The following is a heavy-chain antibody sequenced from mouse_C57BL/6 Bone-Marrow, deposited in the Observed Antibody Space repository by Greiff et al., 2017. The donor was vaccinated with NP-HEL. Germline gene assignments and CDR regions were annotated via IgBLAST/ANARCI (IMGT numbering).Heavy chain of an antibody. J-gene: IGHJ2*01. V-gene: IGHV1-55*01. CDR1: GYTFNSYW. Sequence: QVQLQQPGAELVKPGASVKMSCKASGYTFNSYWITWVKQRPGQGLEWIGDIYPGSGSTNYNEKFKSKATLTVDTSSSTAYMQLSSLTSEDSAVYYCARSDGSSPYYFDYWGQGTTLTVSS. CDR3: ARSDGSSPYYFDY. D-gene: IGHD1-1*01. CDR2: IYPGSGST.